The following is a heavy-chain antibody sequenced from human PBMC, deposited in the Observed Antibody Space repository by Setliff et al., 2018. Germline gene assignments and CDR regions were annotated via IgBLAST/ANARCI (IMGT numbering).Heavy chain of an antibody. CDR1: GGSFSGYY. D-gene: IGHD4-17*01. V-gene: IGHV4-34*01. CDR2: INHSGSS. J-gene: IGHJ6*03. Sequence: SETLSLTCAVYGGSFSGYYWTWIRQPPGKGLEWIGEINHSGSSNNNPSLKGRVSISVDTSKKQFYLKLTSVTAADTAVYYCARYGTEYGDYEIPGDVWGKGTTVTV. CDR3: ARYGTEYGDYEIPGDV.